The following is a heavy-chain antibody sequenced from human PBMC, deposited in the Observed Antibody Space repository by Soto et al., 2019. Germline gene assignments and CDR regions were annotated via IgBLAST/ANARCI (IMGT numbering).Heavy chain of an antibody. Sequence: GGSLRLSCAASGFTFSNAWMCWVRQAPGKGLEWVGRIKSKTDGGTTDYAAPVKGRFTISRDDSKNTLYPQMNSLKTEDTAVYYCTTVGTNGVLEFDYWGQGTLVTVSS. CDR2: IKSKTDGGTT. V-gene: IGHV3-15*01. J-gene: IGHJ4*02. D-gene: IGHD2-8*01. CDR1: GFTFSNAW. CDR3: TTVGTNGVLEFDY.